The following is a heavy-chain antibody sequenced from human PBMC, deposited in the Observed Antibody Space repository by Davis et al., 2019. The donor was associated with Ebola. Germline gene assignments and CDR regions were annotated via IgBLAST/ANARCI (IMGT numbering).Heavy chain of an antibody. D-gene: IGHD4-17*01. CDR2: ISYDGSNK. Sequence: GESLKISCAASGFTFSSYGMHWVRQAPGKGLEWVAVISYDGSNKYYADSVKGRFTISRDNSKNTLYLQMNSLRAEDTAVYYCAKGGYGDLDDAFDIWGQGIMVTVSS. J-gene: IGHJ3*02. V-gene: IGHV3-30*18. CDR1: GFTFSSYG. CDR3: AKGGYGDLDDAFDI.